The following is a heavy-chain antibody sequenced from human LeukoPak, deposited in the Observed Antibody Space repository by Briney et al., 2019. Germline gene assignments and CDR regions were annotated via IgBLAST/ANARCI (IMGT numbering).Heavy chain of an antibody. CDR2: IKSKTDGGTT. Sequence: GGSLRLSCAASGFTFSNAWMSWVRQAPGKGLEWVGRIKSKTDGGTTDYAAPVKGRFTISRDDSKNTLYLQMNSLKTEDTAVYYCTRGTTTVTTTYYYGMDVWGQGTTVTASS. CDR1: GFTFSNAW. CDR3: TRGTTTVTTTYYYGMDV. V-gene: IGHV3-15*01. D-gene: IGHD4-17*01. J-gene: IGHJ6*02.